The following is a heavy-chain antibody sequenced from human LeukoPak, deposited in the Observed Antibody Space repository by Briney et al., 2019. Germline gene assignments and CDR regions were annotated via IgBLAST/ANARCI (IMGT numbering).Heavy chain of an antibody. Sequence: PGGSLRLSCAASGFTFRSNWMHWVRQAPGKGLVWVSLINTDGSSTRYADSVRGRFTISRDNAKNTLYLQMNSLRAEDTAVYYCARTLADAFDVWGQGTMVTVSS. CDR3: ARTLADAFDV. V-gene: IGHV3-74*01. CDR2: INTDGSST. D-gene: IGHD3-16*01. CDR1: GFTFRSNW. J-gene: IGHJ3*01.